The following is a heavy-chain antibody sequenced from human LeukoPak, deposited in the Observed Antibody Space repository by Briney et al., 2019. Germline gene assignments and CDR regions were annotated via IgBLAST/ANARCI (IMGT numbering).Heavy chain of an antibody. CDR3: AKRDVSDSSTYSPLFAC. Sequence: PGGSLRLSFEPPEFTFTTYAMSWFRQAPGRGLEGSPGISGSGSITLYADSVKGRFAISRDNSKSTVFLHMNSLRVEDTAIYYCAKRDVSDSSTYSPLFACWGQGTLVTVSS. D-gene: IGHD2/OR15-2a*01. V-gene: IGHV3-23*01. CDR2: ISGSGSIT. J-gene: IGHJ4*02. CDR1: EFTFTTYA.